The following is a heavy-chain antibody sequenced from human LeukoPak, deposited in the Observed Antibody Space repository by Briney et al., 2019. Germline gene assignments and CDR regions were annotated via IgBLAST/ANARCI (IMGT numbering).Heavy chain of an antibody. Sequence: GSLRLSCAASGFTFSTYAMHWVRQAPGKGLEWVAVISSDGSRKYYADSVKGRFTISRDNSKDTLYLQMNSLRAEDTAVYYCAKAPSYKHYFDYWGQGTLVTVSS. V-gene: IGHV3-30*04. D-gene: IGHD1-1*01. J-gene: IGHJ4*02. CDR2: ISSDGSRK. CDR3: AKAPSYKHYFDY. CDR1: GFTFSTYA.